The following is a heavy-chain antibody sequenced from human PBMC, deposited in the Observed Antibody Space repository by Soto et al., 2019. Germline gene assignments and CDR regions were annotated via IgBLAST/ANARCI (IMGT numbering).Heavy chain of an antibody. D-gene: IGHD6-19*01. J-gene: IGHJ4*02. CDR2: INHRGST. V-gene: IGHV4-34*01. CDR1: GGSFSGYY. CDR3: ARGSGRWLVPHYFDY. Sequence: QVQLQQWGAGLLKPSETLSLTCAVYGGSFSGYYWSWIRQPPGKGLEWIGEINHRGSTNYNPSLTSLVTISVDTSKNQFSLKLSSVTAADTAVYYCARGSGRWLVPHYFDYWGQGTLVTVSS.